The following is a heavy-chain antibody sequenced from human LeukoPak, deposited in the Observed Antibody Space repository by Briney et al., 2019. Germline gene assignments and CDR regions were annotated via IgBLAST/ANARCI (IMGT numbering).Heavy chain of an antibody. CDR1: GYTFTSYD. D-gene: IGHD1-14*01. CDR2: INPDSGGT. Sequence: ASVKVSCKTSGYTFTSYDINWVRQAPGQGLEWMGWINPDSGGTKYAQKFQDRVTMTSDTSISTAYMELSRLRSDDRAVYYCARDHLLFRQPPNWFGPWGQGTLVTVSS. J-gene: IGHJ5*02. V-gene: IGHV1-2*02. CDR3: ARDHLLFRQPPNWFGP.